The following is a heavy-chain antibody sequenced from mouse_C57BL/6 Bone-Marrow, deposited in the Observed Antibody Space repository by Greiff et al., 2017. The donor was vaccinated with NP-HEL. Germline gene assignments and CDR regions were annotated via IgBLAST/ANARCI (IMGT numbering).Heavy chain of an antibody. CDR2: IDPETGGT. Sequence: QVQLQQPGAELVRPGASVTLSCKASGYTFTDYEMHWVKQTPVHGLEWIGAIDPETGGTASNQKFKGKAILTADKSSRTAYMELRSLTSEDSAVYYCTAITTVVAGYYYAMDYWGQGTSVTVSS. CDR1: GYTFTDYE. CDR3: TAITTVVAGYYYAMDY. J-gene: IGHJ4*01. V-gene: IGHV1-15*01. D-gene: IGHD1-1*01.